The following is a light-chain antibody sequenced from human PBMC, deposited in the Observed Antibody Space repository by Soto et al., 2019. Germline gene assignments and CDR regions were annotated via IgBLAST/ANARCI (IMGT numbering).Light chain of an antibody. CDR2: DAS. CDR1: QGINSH. J-gene: IGKJ4*01. Sequence: DIQLTQSPSFLSASVGDRVTITCRASQGINSHLAWYQQMPGKVPNLLIYDASTLQSGVPSRFSGSGSGPQFTLTISRLQPEDFAAAYCQQLNSHPFSFGGGTKVEIK. V-gene: IGKV1-9*01. CDR3: QQLNSHPFS.